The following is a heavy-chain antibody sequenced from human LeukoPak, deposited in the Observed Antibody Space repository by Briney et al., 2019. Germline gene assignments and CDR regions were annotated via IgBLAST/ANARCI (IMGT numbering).Heavy chain of an antibody. CDR3: ARGGVGAARGWFDP. CDR1: GLRISSKS. CDR2: IYSGGST. V-gene: IGHV3-66*02. J-gene: IGHJ5*02. D-gene: IGHD6-6*01. Sequence: PVGSLGPSVAAPGLRISSKSMSWVRQAPGKGLEWVSVIYSGGSTYYADSVKGRFTISRDNSKNTLYLQMNSLRAEDTAVYYCARGGVGAARGWFDPWGQGTLVTVSS.